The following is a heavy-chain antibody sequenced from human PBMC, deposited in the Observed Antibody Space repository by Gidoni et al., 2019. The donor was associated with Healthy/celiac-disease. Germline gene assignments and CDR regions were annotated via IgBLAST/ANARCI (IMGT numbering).Heavy chain of an antibody. V-gene: IGHV4-59*01. J-gene: IGHJ4*02. Sequence: QVQLQESGPGLVKPSETLSLTCTVSGGSISSYYWSWIRQPPGKGLEWIGYIYYSGSTNYNPSLKSRVTISVDTSKNQCALKLSSVTAADTAVYYCARGKQLVPGVFDYWGQGTLVTVSS. CDR2: IYYSGST. CDR3: ARGKQLVPGVFDY. D-gene: IGHD6-13*01. CDR1: GGSISSYY.